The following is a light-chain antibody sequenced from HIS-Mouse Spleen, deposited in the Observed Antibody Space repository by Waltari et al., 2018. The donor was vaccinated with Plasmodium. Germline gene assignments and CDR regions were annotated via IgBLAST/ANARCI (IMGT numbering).Light chain of an antibody. CDR2: EVS. CDR1: IRDVGDYHY. Sequence: QSALPQPPSASGSPGHPVPISCPGPIRDVGDYHYVSWYQQPPGKAPQLMIYEVSKLPSGVPDRFSGSKSGNTASLTVSGLQAEDEADYYCSSYAGSNNLVFGGGTKLTVL. J-gene: IGLJ2*01. V-gene: IGLV2-8*01. CDR3: SSYAGSNNLV.